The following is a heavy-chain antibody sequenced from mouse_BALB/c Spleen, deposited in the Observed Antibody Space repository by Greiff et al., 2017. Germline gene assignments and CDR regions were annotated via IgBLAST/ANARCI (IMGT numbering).Heavy chain of an antibody. D-gene: IGHD1-1*01. CDR2: INPSNGRT. CDR1: GYTFTSYW. Sequence: QVQLKQPGAELVKPGASVKLSCKASGYTFTSYWMHWVKQRPGQGLEWIGEINPSNGRTNYNEKFKSKATLTVDKSSSTAYMQLSSLTSEDSAVYYCARNYGSSYVLYFDYWGQGTTLTVSS. J-gene: IGHJ2*01. V-gene: IGHV1S81*02. CDR3: ARNYGSSYVLYFDY.